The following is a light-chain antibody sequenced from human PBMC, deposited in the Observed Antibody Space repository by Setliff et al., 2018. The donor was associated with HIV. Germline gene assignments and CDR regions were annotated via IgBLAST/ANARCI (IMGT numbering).Light chain of an antibody. Sequence: QSVLTQPASVSGSPGQSITISCTGTSSDIDSYNYVSWYQQHPGKAPKLMIYEVTYRPSGVSNRFSGSKSGNTASLTISGLQAEDEADYYCSSYTTNTTFVFGTGTKVTVL. CDR3: SSYTTNTTFV. CDR2: EVT. CDR1: SSDIDSYNY. V-gene: IGLV2-14*01. J-gene: IGLJ1*01.